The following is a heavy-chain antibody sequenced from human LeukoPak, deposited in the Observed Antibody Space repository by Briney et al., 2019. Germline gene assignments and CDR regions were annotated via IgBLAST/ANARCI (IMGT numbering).Heavy chain of an antibody. J-gene: IGHJ4*02. CDR1: GFTFSSYA. V-gene: IGHV3-30*04. CDR3: ARDTPFDY. CDR2: ISYDGSNK. Sequence: GGSLRLSCAASGFTFSSYAMHWVRQAPGKGLEWVAVISYDGSNKYYADSVKGRFTISRDNSKNTLYLQMNSLRAEDTAVYYCARDTPFDYWGQGTLVTVSS.